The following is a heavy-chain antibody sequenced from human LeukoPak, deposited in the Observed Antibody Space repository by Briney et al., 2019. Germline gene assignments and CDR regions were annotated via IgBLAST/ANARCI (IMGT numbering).Heavy chain of an antibody. V-gene: IGHV4-39*07. Sequence: PSETLSLTCTVSGGSISSSSYYWGWIRQPPGKGLEWIGGIYYSGSTYYNPSLKSRVHISLDTSKNQFSLKLSSVTAADTAVYYCARGRVRGFYGSATNWFDPWGQGTLVTVSS. CDR2: IYYSGST. D-gene: IGHD3-10*01. CDR3: ARGRVRGFYGSATNWFDP. CDR1: GGSISSSSYY. J-gene: IGHJ5*02.